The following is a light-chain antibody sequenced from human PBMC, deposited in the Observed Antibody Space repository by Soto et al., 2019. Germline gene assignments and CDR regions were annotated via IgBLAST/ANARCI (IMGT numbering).Light chain of an antibody. CDR3: QQYNNWPPYT. V-gene: IGKV3-15*01. CDR1: QSVSSN. CDR2: GAS. J-gene: IGKJ2*01. Sequence: EIVMTQSPATLSVSPGERVTLSCRASQSVSSNLAWYQQKPGQAPRLLLSGASTRATDIPARFSGSGSWTEFTLTIGSLQSEDFAVYYCQQYNNWPPYTFGQGTKLE.